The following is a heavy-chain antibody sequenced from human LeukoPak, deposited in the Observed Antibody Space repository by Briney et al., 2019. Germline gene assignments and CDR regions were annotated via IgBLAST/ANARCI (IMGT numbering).Heavy chain of an antibody. CDR3: ATATLYYYYYMDV. CDR2: ISGSGGST. J-gene: IGHJ6*03. Sequence: GGSLRLSCAASGFTFSSYAMSWVRQAPGKGLEWVSAISGSGGSTYYADSVKGRVTISRDNSKNTLYLQMNSLRAEDTAVYYCATATLYYYYYMDVWGKGTTVTVSS. D-gene: IGHD1-14*01. CDR1: GFTFSSYA. V-gene: IGHV3-23*01.